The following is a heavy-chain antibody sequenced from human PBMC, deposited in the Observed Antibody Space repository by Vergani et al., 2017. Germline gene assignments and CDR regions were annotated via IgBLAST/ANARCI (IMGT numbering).Heavy chain of an antibody. CDR1: GGSISSYY. Sequence: QVQLQESVPGLVKPSETLSLTCTVSGGSISSYYWSWIRQPPGKGLEWIGYIYYSGSTNYNPSLKSRVTISVDTSKNQFSLKLSSVTAADTAVYYCARAWSGSYAPFDYWGQGTLVTVSS. J-gene: IGHJ4*02. V-gene: IGHV4-59*01. CDR3: ARAWSGSYAPFDY. D-gene: IGHD1-26*01. CDR2: IYYSGST.